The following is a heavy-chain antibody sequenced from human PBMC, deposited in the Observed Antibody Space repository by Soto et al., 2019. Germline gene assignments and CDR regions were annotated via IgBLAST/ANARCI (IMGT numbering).Heavy chain of an antibody. J-gene: IGHJ5*02. Sequence: ASVKVSCKAYGYNFTTYYLHWVRQAPAPGLEWLGVINPGGGSPNYAQKFKVRLTVTEETSTSTVYMELTSLPSEDTAGYFCARTTAVGATVRYFSESWGQGSMFTVSS. CDR3: ARTTAVGATVRYFSES. V-gene: IGHV1-46*01. D-gene: IGHD1-26*01. CDR2: INPGGGSP. CDR1: GYNFTTYY.